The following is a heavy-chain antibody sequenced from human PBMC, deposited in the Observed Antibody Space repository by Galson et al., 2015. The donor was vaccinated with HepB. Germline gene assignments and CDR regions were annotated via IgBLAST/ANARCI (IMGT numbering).Heavy chain of an antibody. J-gene: IGHJ3*02. Sequence: SVKVSCKASGGTFSSYAISWVRQAPGQGLEWMGRINPNSGGTNYAQKFQGRVTMTRDTSISTAYMELSRLRSNDTVVYYCARERGGYCSGGSCYQDAFDIWGQGTMVTVSS. V-gene: IGHV1-2*05. CDR2: INPNSGGT. CDR1: GGTFSSYA. CDR3: ARERGGYCSGGSCYQDAFDI. D-gene: IGHD2-15*01.